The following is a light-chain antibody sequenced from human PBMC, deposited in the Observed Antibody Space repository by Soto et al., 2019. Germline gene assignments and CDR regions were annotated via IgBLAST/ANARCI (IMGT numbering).Light chain of an antibody. CDR1: QSVSSSY. CDR2: GAS. V-gene: IGKV3-20*01. CDR3: QQYGSSPPQWT. Sequence: EIVLTQSPGTLSLSPGERATLSCRASQSVSSSYLAWYQQKPGQAPRLLIYGASSRATGTPDRFSGSGSGTDFTLTISRLEPEDFAVYYCQQYGSSPPQWTFGQGTKWIS. J-gene: IGKJ1*01.